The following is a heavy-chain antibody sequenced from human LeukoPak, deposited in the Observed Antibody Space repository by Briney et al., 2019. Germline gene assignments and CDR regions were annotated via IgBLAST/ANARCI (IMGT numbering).Heavy chain of an antibody. CDR3: AKDRHAPGRYCSSTTCFPFDS. V-gene: IGHV3-23*01. CDR2: ISGSGGST. CDR1: GFTFSSYD. J-gene: IGHJ5*01. D-gene: IGHD2-2*01. Sequence: GGSLRLSCAASGFTFSSYDMSWVRQAPGKGLEWVSAISGSGGSTYYADSVKGRFTISRDNSKSTLYLQMNSLRAEDTAVYYCAKDRHAPGRYCSSTTCFPFDSWGQGTLVTGSS.